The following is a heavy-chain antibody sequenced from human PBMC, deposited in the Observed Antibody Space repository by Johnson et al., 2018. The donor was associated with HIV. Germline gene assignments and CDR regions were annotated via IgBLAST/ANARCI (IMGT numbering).Heavy chain of an antibody. D-gene: IGHD5-24*01. Sequence: VQLVESGGGLVQPGGSLRLSCAASGLIFSRSWMHWVRQAPGKGLVWVSRINSDVSSTSYADSVQARFTISRDNSKNTLYLQMGSLRAEDTAVYYCAKDHPQMATIVGAFDIWGQGTMVTVSS. CDR1: GLIFSRSW. J-gene: IGHJ3*02. CDR2: INSDVSST. V-gene: IGHV3-74*01. CDR3: AKDHPQMATIVGAFDI.